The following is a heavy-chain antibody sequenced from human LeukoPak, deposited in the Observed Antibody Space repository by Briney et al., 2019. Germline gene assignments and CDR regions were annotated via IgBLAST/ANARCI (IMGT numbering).Heavy chain of an antibody. D-gene: IGHD4-17*01. CDR1: GFAFSSYW. V-gene: IGHV3-74*01. Sequence: GGSLRLSCAASGFAFSSYWMHWVRQAPGKGLLWVSRINSDGSSTSYADSVKGRFTISRDNATNALYLQMNSLRAEDTAVYYCAQLYGDDYAFDIWGQGTMVTVSS. CDR3: AQLYGDDYAFDI. CDR2: INSDGSST. J-gene: IGHJ3*02.